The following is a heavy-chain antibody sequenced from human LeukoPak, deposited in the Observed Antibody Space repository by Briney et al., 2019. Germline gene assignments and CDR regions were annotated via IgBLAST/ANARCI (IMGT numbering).Heavy chain of an antibody. J-gene: IGHJ5*02. V-gene: IGHV4-59*01. CDR1: GGSISSYY. CDR2: IYYSGST. D-gene: IGHD4-17*01. CDR3: ASTLYGDYVQAFDP. Sequence: SETLSLTCTVSGGSISSYYWSWIRQPPGKGLEWIGYIYYSGSTNYNPSPKSRVTISVDTSKNQFSLKLSSVTAADTAVYYCASTLYGDYVQAFDPWGQGTLVTVSS.